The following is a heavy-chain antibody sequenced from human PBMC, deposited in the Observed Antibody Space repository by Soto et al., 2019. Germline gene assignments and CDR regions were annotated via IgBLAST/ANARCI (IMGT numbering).Heavy chain of an antibody. J-gene: IGHJ4*02. CDR1: GGSFSGYY. D-gene: IGHD6-19*01. CDR2: INHSGST. CDR3: ARGRGWPY. Sequence: SETLPLTCAVYGGSFSGYYWSWIRQPPGKGLEWIGEINHSGSTNYNPSLKSRVTISVDTSKNQFSLKLSSVTAADTAVYYCARGRGWPYWGQGTLVTVSS. V-gene: IGHV4-34*01.